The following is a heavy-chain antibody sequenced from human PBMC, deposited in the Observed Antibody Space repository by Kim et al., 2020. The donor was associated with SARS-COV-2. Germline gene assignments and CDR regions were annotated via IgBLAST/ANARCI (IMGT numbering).Heavy chain of an antibody. CDR1: GFTFSNAW. CDR3: TTGPARGRGYYFDY. CDR2: IKSKTDGGTT. V-gene: IGHV3-15*01. J-gene: IGHJ4*02. D-gene: IGHD2-15*01. Sequence: GGSLRLSCAASGFTFSNAWMSWVRQAPGKGLEWVGRIKSKTDGGTTDYAAPVKGRFTISRDDSKNTLYLQMNSLKTEDTAVYYCTTGPARGRGYYFDYWGQGTLVTVSS.